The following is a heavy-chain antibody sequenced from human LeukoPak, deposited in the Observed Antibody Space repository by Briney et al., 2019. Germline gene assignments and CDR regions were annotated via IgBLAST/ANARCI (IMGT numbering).Heavy chain of an antibody. D-gene: IGHD3-16*02. Sequence: RASVKDSCKASGYTFTSYDINWVRQATGQGLEWMGWMNPNSGNTGYAQKFQGRVTMTRNTSISTAYMELSSLRSEDTAVYYCARGSADYVWGSYRRYNWFDPWGQGTLVTVSS. CDR3: ARGSADYVWGSYRRYNWFDP. CDR2: MNPNSGNT. CDR1: GYTFTSYD. V-gene: IGHV1-8*01. J-gene: IGHJ5*02.